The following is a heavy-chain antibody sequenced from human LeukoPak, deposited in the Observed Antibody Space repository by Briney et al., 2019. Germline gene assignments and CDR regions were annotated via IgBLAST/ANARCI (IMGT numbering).Heavy chain of an antibody. CDR2: ISGSGSST. Sequence: GGSLRLSCAASGFSFSSYNMNWVRQAPGKGLEWASAISGSGSSTYYADSVKGRFTISRDNSKNTLYLQMNSLRAEDTALYYCAKYASNYYYYYMDVWGEGTTVTVSS. V-gene: IGHV3-23*01. CDR3: AKYASNYYYYYMDV. J-gene: IGHJ6*03. CDR1: GFSFSSYN.